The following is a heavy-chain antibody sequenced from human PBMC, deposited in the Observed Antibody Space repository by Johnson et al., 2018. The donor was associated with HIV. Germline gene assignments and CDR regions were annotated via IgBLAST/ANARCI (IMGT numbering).Heavy chain of an antibody. D-gene: IGHD5-12*01. CDR2: ISYDGSNK. V-gene: IGHV3-30-3*01. CDR3: ARVKVATINAFDI. J-gene: IGHJ3*02. Sequence: QVQLVESGGGVVQPGRSLRLYCAASGFTFSSYAMHWVRQAPGKGLEWVAVISYDGSNKYYADSVKGRFTISRDNSKNTLYLQMNSLRAEDTAVYYCARVKVATINAFDIWGQGTMVTVSS. CDR1: GFTFSSYA.